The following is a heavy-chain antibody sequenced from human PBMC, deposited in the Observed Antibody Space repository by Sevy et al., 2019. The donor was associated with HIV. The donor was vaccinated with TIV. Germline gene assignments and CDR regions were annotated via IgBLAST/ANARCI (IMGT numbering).Heavy chain of an antibody. D-gene: IGHD6-19*01. J-gene: IGHJ4*02. CDR1: GFTFNDYY. CDR3: ARAYSSGWYPPVGY. Sequence: GGSLRLSCAASGFTFNDYYMSWIRQAPGKGLEWVSYISSSGSTIYYADSVKGRFTNSRDNAKNSLYLQMNSLRAEDTAVYYCARAYSSGWYPPVGYWGQGTLVTVSS. CDR2: ISSSGSTI. V-gene: IGHV3-11*01.